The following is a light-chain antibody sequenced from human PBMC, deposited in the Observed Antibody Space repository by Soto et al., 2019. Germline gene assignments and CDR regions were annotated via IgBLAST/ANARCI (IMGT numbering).Light chain of an antibody. V-gene: IGKV1-39*01. J-gene: IGKJ4*01. CDR3: QQSYSTPG. CDR2: AAS. CDR1: QSISSY. Sequence: DIQMTQSPSSLSASVGDRVTITCRASQSISSYLNWYQQKPGKASKLLIYAASSLQSGVPSRFSGSGSGTDFTLTISSLQPEDFATYYCQQSYSTPGFGGGTKVGIK.